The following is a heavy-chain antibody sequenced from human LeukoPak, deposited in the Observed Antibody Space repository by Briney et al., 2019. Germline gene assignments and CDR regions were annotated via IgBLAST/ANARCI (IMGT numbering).Heavy chain of an antibody. Sequence: PGGSLRLSCAASGFTVSSNYMSWVRQAPGKGLEWVSVIYSGGTTYYADSVEGRFTISRDNAKNSLYLQMNSLRAEDTAVYYCARESIAARSYDYWGQGTLVTVS. J-gene: IGHJ4*02. CDR3: ARESIAARSYDY. D-gene: IGHD6-6*01. V-gene: IGHV3-66*01. CDR2: IYSGGTT. CDR1: GFTVSSNY.